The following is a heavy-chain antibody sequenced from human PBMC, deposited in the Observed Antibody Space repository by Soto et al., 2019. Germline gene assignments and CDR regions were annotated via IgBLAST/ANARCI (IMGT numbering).Heavy chain of an antibody. CDR1: GFTFSDYY. CDR3: ARTRRAAAGTDY. J-gene: IGHJ4*02. V-gene: IGHV3-11*05. Sequence: QVQLVESGGGLVKPGGSLRLSCAASGFTFSDYYMSWIRQAPGKGLEWVSYISSSSSYTNYADSVKGRFNISRDTAKNSLYLQMNSLRAEDTAVYYCARTRRAAAGTDYWGQGNLVTVSS. CDR2: ISSSSSYT. D-gene: IGHD6-13*01.